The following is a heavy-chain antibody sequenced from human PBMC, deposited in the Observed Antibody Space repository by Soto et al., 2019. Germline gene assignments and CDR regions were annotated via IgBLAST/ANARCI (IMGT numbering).Heavy chain of an antibody. Sequence: GGSLRLSCAASGFTFSSYGMHWVRQAPGKGLEWVAVIWYDGSNKYYADSVKGRFTISRDNSKNTLYLQMNSLRAEDTAVYYCARDPIYDYSSSWFQFDYWGQGTLVTV. CDR2: IWYDGSNK. J-gene: IGHJ4*02. CDR1: GFTFSSYG. V-gene: IGHV3-33*01. CDR3: ARDPIYDYSSSWFQFDY. D-gene: IGHD6-13*01.